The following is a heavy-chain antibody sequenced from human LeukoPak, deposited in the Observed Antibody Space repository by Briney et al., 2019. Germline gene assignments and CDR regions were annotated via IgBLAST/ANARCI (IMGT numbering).Heavy chain of an antibody. CDR1: GGTFSSYA. CDR3: ARVQQLVLDY. V-gene: IGHV1-69*13. D-gene: IGHD6-6*01. Sequence: GASVKVSCKASGGTFSSYAVSWVRQAPGQGLEWMGGIIPIFGTANYAQKFQGRVTITADESTSAAYMELSSLRSEDTAVYYCARVQQLVLDYWGQGTLVTVSS. CDR2: IIPIFGTA. J-gene: IGHJ4*02.